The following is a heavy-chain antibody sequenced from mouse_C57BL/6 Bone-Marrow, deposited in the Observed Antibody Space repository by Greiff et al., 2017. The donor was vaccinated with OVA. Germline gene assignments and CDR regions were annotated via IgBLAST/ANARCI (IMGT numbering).Heavy chain of an antibody. V-gene: IGHV1-69*01. D-gene: IGHD1-1*01. CDR3: AREDYYYGSSYWFAY. CDR1: GYTFTSYW. Sequence: VQLQQPGAELVMPGASVKLSCKASGYTFTSYWMHWVKQRPGQGLEWIGEIDPSDSYTNYNQKFKGKATLTVDKSSSTAYMQLSSLTSADSAVYYCAREDYYYGSSYWFAYWGQGTLVTVSA. CDR2: IDPSDSYT. J-gene: IGHJ3*01.